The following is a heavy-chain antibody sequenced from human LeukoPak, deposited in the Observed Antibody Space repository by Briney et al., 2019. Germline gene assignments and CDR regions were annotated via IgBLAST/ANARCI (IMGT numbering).Heavy chain of an antibody. CDR2: IIPILGIA. CDR1: GGTFSSYA. D-gene: IGHD3-22*01. V-gene: IGHV1-69*04. CDR3: ARDWIRYYYDSSGHFDY. Sequence: ASVKVSCKASGGTFSSYAISWVRQAPGQGLEWMGRIIPILGIANYAQKFQGRVTITADKSTSTAYMELSSLRSEDTAVYYCARDWIRYYYDSSGHFDYWGQGTLVTASS. J-gene: IGHJ4*02.